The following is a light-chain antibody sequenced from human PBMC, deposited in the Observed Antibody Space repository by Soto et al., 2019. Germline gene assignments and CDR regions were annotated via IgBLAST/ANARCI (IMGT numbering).Light chain of an antibody. J-gene: IGLJ2*01. V-gene: IGLV1-44*01. Sequence: QSVLTQPPSASGTPGQRVTISCSGSSSNIGSNTVNWYQRLPGTAPKLLIYSNNQRPSGVPDRFSGSKSGTSASLAISGLQSEDEDDFYCAAWDDSLNGPVFGGGTKLTVL. CDR3: AAWDDSLNGPV. CDR1: SSNIGSNT. CDR2: SNN.